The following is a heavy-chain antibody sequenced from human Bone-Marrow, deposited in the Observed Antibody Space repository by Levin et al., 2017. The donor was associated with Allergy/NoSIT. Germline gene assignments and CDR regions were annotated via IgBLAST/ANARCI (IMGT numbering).Heavy chain of an antibody. CDR2: MYYSGST. J-gene: IGHJ3*01. V-gene: IGHV4-31*03. CDR3: ARGFYYGSGSDAFDF. CDR1: GDSVNSGGSY. D-gene: IGHD3-10*01. Sequence: SQTLSLTCSVSGDSVNSGGSYWTWLRHRPGKGLEWIGYMYYSGSTYYNPSLKSRVSISVERANNHFSLELTSVTAADTAVYYCARGFYYGSGSDAFDFWGQGTMVTVSS.